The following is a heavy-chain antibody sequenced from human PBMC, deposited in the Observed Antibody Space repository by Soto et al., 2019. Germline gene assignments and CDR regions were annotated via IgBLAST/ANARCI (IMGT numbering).Heavy chain of an antibody. V-gene: IGHV3-48*03. J-gene: IGHJ4*02. CDR3: ARDKDWAFDY. Sequence: GGSLRLSYVASGFTFSSYSIVWVRQVPGKGLEWVSYIFTTGTTMYYADSVNGRFTVSRDNARNSVFLLPNSLRAEDTAIYYCARDKDWAFDYWGQGTLVTVSS. CDR2: IFTTGTTM. D-gene: IGHD3-9*01. CDR1: GFTFSSYS.